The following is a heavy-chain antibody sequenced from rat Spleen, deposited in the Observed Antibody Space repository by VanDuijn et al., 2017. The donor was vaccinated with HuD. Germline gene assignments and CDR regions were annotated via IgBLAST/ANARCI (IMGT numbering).Heavy chain of an antibody. CDR1: GFTFSNYY. J-gene: IGHJ2*01. CDR2: ISTSGSRT. D-gene: IGHD1-12*03. V-gene: IGHV5-25*01. CDR3: ARLDGYYHYGYNGGFDY. Sequence: EVQLVESGGGLVQPGRSLKLSCAASGFTFSNYYMAWVRQAPKKGLEWVATISTSGSRTYYPDSVKGRFTISRDNAKSSLYRQMNSLKSEDTATYYCARLDGYYHYGYNGGFDYWGQGVMVTVSS.